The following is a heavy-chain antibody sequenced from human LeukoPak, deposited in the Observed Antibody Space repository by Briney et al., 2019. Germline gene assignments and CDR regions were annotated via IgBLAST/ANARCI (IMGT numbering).Heavy chain of an antibody. Sequence: ASVKVSCKASGYTFTSYYMHWVRQAPGQGLEWMGIINPSGGSTSYAQKFQGRVTMTRDMSTSTVYMELSSLRSEDTAVYYCARDPVTTIGFDYWGQGTLVTVSS. D-gene: IGHD4-17*01. J-gene: IGHJ4*02. CDR3: ARDPVTTIGFDY. CDR2: INPSGGST. CDR1: GYTFTSYY. V-gene: IGHV1-46*01.